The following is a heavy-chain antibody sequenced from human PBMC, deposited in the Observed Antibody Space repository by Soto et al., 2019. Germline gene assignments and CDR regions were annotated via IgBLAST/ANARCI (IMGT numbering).Heavy chain of an antibody. CDR3: ARVAY. Sequence: GSRRLSCESSGFTFSRFSMNWVRQVPGKGLEWVASISSGSSDTWYADSVKGRFIISRDNAQNSLFLQMNTLRPEDTAMYYCARVAYWGPGTQVTVSS. CDR1: GFTFSRFS. CDR2: ISSGSSDT. V-gene: IGHV3-21*01. J-gene: IGHJ4*02.